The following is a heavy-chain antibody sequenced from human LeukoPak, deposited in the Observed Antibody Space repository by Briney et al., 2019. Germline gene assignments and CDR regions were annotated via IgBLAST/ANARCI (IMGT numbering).Heavy chain of an antibody. CDR3: ARGSSTSPNWFDP. CDR2: ISSSGSTI. D-gene: IGHD2-2*01. J-gene: IGHJ5*02. V-gene: IGHV3-48*04. Sequence: PGGSLRLSCAASGFTFSSYGMHWVRQAPGKGLEWVSYISSSGSTIYYADSVKGRFTISRDNAKNSLYLQMNSLRAEDTAVYYCARGSSTSPNWFDPWGQGTLVTVSS. CDR1: GFTFSSYG.